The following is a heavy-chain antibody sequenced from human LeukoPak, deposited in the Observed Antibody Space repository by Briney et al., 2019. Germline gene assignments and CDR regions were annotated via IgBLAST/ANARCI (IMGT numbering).Heavy chain of an antibody. J-gene: IGHJ3*02. Sequence: PSETLSLTCTVSGVSISSGGHYWSWIRQHPGKGLEWIGYIYYTGSTYYNPSLKSRVTMSVDTSKNQFSLKLSSVTAADTAVYYCARVGLWAGWGSYRGAFDIWGQGTMVTVSS. CDR3: ARVGLWAGWGSYRGAFDI. V-gene: IGHV4-31*03. D-gene: IGHD3-16*02. CDR2: IYYTGST. CDR1: GVSISSGGHY.